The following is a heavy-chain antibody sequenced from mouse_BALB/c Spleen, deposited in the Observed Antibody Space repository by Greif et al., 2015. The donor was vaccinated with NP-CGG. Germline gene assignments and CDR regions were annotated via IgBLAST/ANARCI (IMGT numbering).Heavy chain of an antibody. J-gene: IGHJ2*01. CDR3: ARLFDY. CDR2: ISSGSSTI. V-gene: IGHV5-17*02. Sequence: EVQVVESGGGLVQPGGSRKLSCAASGFTFSSFGMHWVRQAPGKGLEWVAYISSGSSTIHYADTVKGRFTISRDNPENTLFLQMTSLRSEDTAMYYCARLFDYWGQGTTLTVSS. CDR1: GFTFSSFG.